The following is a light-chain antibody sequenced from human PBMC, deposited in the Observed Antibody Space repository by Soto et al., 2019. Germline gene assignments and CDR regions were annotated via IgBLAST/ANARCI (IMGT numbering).Light chain of an antibody. J-gene: IGKJ1*01. V-gene: IGKV1-5*03. CDR1: QTISSW. CDR3: QHYNSYSEA. CDR2: KAS. Sequence: DIQMTQSPSTLSASVGDRVTISLLASQTISSWLAWYQQKPGKAPKLLIYKASSLESGVPSRFSGSGSGTEFTLTISSLQPDDFATYYCQHYNSYSEAFGQGTKVDIK.